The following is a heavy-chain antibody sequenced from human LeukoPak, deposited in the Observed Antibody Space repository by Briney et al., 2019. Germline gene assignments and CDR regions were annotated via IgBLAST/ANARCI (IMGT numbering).Heavy chain of an antibody. D-gene: IGHD5-24*01. CDR2: IKQDGIEK. CDR1: GFTLSNHW. CDR3: GRGWAVDF. V-gene: IGHV3-7*01. J-gene: IGHJ4*02. Sequence: QAGGSLRLSCAASGFTLSNHWMIWVRQAPGKGLECVANIKQDGIEKYYLDSVKGRFTISRDNAKNSVYLQMNSLRVEDTAVYCCGRGWAVDFWGQGTLVTVSS.